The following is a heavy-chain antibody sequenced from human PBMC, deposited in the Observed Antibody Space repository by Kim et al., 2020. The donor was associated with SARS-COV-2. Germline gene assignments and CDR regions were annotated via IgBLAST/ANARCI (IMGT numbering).Heavy chain of an antibody. J-gene: IGHJ6*02. Sequence: GGSLRLSCAASGFTFSSYGMHWVRQAPGKGLEWVAVIWYDGSNKYYADSVKGRFTISRDNSKNTLYLQMNSLRAEDTAVYYCAWGIRSSGYYYGMDVWGQGTTVTVSS. CDR1: GFTFSSYG. D-gene: IGHD3-22*01. CDR2: IWYDGSNK. CDR3: AWGIRSSGYYYGMDV. V-gene: IGHV3-33*01.